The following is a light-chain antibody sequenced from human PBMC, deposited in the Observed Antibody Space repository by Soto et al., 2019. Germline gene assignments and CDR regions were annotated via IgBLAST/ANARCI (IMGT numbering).Light chain of an antibody. V-gene: IGKV3-20*01. CDR3: QRYGSSPT. CDR1: QSVSSRY. J-gene: IGKJ2*01. CDR2: NAS. Sequence: EIVLTQSPGTLSLSPGERATLSCRASQSVSSRYLAWYQQKPGQAPRLLIYNASSRAAGIPDRFSGSGSATDFALTSSSLEPEDFEVYYCQRYGSSPTFGQRTHRAIK.